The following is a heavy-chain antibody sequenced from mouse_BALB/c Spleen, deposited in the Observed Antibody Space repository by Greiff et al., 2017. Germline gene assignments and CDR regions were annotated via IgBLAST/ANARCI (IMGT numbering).Heavy chain of an antibody. CDR3: AREYYDGVDY. CDR2: IYPGNVNT. Sequence: VQLQQSGPELVKPGASVRISCKASGYTFTSYYIHWVKQRPGQGLEWIGWIYPGNVNTKYNEKFKGKATLTADKSSSTAYMQLSSLTSEDSAVYFCAREYYDGVDYWGQGTTLTVSS. D-gene: IGHD1-1*01. V-gene: IGHV1S56*01. J-gene: IGHJ2*01. CDR1: GYTFTSYY.